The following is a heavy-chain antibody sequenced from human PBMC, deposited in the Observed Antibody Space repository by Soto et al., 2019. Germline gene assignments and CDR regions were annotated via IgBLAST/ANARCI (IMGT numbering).Heavy chain of an antibody. V-gene: IGHV4-59*01. CDR3: ARGKYYFDY. J-gene: IGHJ4*02. CDR1: GVSISNYY. Sequence: PSEILSLTCTVSGVSISNYYWSWIRQPPGKGLEWIGYIYYSGITNYNPSLKSRVTISVDTSKNQFSLRLSSVTAADTAVYYCARGKYYFDYWGQGTLVTVSS. CDR2: IYYSGIT.